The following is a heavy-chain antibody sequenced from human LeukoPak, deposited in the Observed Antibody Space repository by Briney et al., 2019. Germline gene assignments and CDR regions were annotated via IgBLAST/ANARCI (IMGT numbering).Heavy chain of an antibody. CDR2: IYYSGST. CDR3: ARETIWPEGFDP. D-gene: IGHD1-14*01. Sequence: SGTPFPTCTVPGGSVSSGSYYWGWIRQPPGKGLEGVGYIYYSGSTNYNPSLKSRVTISVDTSKNQFSLKLSSVTAADTAVYYCARETIWPEGFDPWGQGTLVTVSS. J-gene: IGHJ5*02. V-gene: IGHV4-61*01. CDR1: GGSVSSGSYY.